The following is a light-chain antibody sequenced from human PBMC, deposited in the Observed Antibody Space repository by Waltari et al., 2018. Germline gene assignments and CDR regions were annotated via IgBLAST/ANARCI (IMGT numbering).Light chain of an antibody. CDR1: FSNFGNTF. V-gene: IGLV1-51*01. Sequence: QSVLTQPPSVSAAPGPKVTISCPGSFSNFGNTFVSLYQQLPGTAPKLLIYYNDKRPSGIPDRFSGSKSGTSATLGITGLQTGDEAEYYCGAWDSSLSAGVFGGGTKLTVL. CDR3: GAWDSSLSAGV. CDR2: YND. J-gene: IGLJ3*02.